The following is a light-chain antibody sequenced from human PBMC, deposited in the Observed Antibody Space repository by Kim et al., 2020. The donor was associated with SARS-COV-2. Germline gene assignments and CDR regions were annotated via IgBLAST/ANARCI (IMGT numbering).Light chain of an antibody. V-gene: IGLV2-14*03. CDR2: DVS. CDR3: SSYTSSSTLVV. Sequence: SCTVPSRDVGGYKSVLCYHQHPGKAPPLLIDDVSNRPSGVSTRFSGSKSGNTASLTISGLQAEDEADYYCSSYTSSSTLVVFGGGTQLTVL. CDR1: SRDVGGYKS. J-gene: IGLJ2*01.